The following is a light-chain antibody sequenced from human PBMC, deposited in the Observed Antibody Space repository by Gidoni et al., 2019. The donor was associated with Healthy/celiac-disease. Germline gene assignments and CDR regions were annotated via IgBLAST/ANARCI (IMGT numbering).Light chain of an antibody. Sequence: EIVLTPSPGILSLSPGERATLSCRASQSVSSSYLAWYQQKPGQTPRLLIYGASSRATGIPDRFSGSGSGTDFTLTISRLEPEDFAVYYCQQYGSSAFTFGPETKVDIK. V-gene: IGKV3-20*01. CDR1: QSVSSSY. CDR3: QQYGSSAFT. CDR2: GAS. J-gene: IGKJ3*01.